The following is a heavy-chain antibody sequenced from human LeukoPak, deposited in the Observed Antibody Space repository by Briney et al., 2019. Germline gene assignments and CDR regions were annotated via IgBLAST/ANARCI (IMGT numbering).Heavy chain of an antibody. CDR3: AKYSSSSNYYYGMDV. D-gene: IGHD6-13*01. V-gene: IGHV3-30*18. CDR1: GFTFSSYG. J-gene: IGHJ6*02. CDR2: ISFDGSEK. Sequence: GGSLRLSCAASGFTFSSYGMTWVRQAPGKGLEWLAVISFDGSEKDYADSVKGRFTISRDNSKSTVYLQINSLGAEDTAVYYCAKYSSSSNYYYGMDVWGQGTTVTVYS.